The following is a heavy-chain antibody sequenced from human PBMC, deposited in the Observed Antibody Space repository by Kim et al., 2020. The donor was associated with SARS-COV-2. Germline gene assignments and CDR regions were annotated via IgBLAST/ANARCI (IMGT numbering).Heavy chain of an antibody. CDR3: ARMGPHDYGDGMDV. CDR2: IDWDDDK. Sequence: SGPTLVNPTQTLTLTCTFSGFSLSTSGMCVSWIRQPPGKALEWLALIDWDDDKHYSPSLKTRLTISKDTSKNQVVPTMTNMDPVDTATYYCARMGPHDYGDGMDVWGQGTTVTVSS. J-gene: IGHJ6*02. D-gene: IGHD4-17*01. CDR1: GFSLSTSGMC. V-gene: IGHV2-70*01.